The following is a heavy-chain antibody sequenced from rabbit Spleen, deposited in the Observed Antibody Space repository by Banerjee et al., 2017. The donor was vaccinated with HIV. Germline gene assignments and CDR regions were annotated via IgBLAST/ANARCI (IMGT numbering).Heavy chain of an antibody. D-gene: IGHD1-1*01. Sequence: MCWVRQAPGKGLQWIACINASTGKPVYATWASGRFTISRTSSTTVTLRMTSLTAADRATYFCARDLVAVIGWNFNLWGPGTLVTVS. CDR3: ARDLVAVIGWNFNL. V-gene: IGHV1S40*01. CDR2: INASTGKP. J-gene: IGHJ4*01.